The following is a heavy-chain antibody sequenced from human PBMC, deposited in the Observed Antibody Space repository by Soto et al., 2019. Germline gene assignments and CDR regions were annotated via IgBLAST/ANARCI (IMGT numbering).Heavy chain of an antibody. V-gene: IGHV4-39*01. CDR3: ARPAIAVAGIDEYYFDY. D-gene: IGHD6-19*01. CDR1: GGSISSSSYY. J-gene: IGHJ4*02. Sequence: SETLSLTCTVSGGSISSSSYYWGWIRQPPGKGLEWIGSIYYSGSTYYNPSLKSRVTISVDTSKNQFSLKLSSVTAADTAVYYCARPAIAVAGIDEYYFDYWGQGTLVTVSS. CDR2: IYYSGST.